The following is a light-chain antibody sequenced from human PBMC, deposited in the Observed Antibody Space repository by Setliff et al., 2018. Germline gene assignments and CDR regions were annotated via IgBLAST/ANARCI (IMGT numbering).Light chain of an antibody. CDR2: AAS. J-gene: IGKJ5*01. Sequence: DIQLTQSPSSLSASVGDRVTITCRASQDISTYLVWYQQKPGKVPKLLIYAASTLQSGVPSRFSGSGSGTDFTLTINSLQPEDFATYYCQQSYSTPPITFGQGTRLEIK. CDR1: QDISTY. CDR3: QQSYSTPPIT. V-gene: IGKV1-9*01.